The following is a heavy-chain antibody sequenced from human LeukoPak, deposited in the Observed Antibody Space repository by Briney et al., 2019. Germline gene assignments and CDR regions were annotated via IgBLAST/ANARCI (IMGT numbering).Heavy chain of an antibody. D-gene: IGHD1-14*01. CDR1: GFTFSSYG. V-gene: IGHV3-30*02. J-gene: IGHJ4*02. CDR2: IRYDGSNK. CDR3: AKDTGILLDY. Sequence: PGGSLRLSCAASGFTFSSYGMHWVRQAPGKGLEWVAFIRYDGSNKNYADSVKGRFTISRDNSKNTLYLQMNSLRAEDTAVYYCAKDTGILLDYWGQGTLVTVSS.